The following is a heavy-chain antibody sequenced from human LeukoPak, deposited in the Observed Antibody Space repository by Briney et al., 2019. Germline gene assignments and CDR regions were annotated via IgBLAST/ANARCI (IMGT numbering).Heavy chain of an antibody. CDR2: IIPIFGTA. D-gene: IGHD6-13*01. CDR3: ARVTYSVAAADYCMDV. CDR1: GGTFSSYA. J-gene: IGHJ6*03. Sequence: ASVNVSCKASGGTFSSYAISWVRQAPGQGLEWMGGIIPIFGTANYAQKFQGRVTITADESTSTAYMELSSLRSEDTAVYYCARVTYSVAAADYCMDVWGKGTTVTVSS. V-gene: IGHV1-69*13.